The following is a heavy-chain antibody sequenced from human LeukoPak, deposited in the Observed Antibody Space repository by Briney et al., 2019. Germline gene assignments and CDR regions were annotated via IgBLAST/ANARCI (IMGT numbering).Heavy chain of an antibody. V-gene: IGHV4-59*12. J-gene: IGHJ4*02. Sequence: SETLSPTCTVSGGSISSYYWSWIRQPPGKGLEWIGYIYYSGSTNYNPSLKSRVTISVDTSKNQFSLKLSSVTAADTAVYYCARELFGLSGWGQGTLVTVSS. CDR2: IYYSGST. CDR1: GGSISSYY. D-gene: IGHD3-3*01. CDR3: ARELFGLSG.